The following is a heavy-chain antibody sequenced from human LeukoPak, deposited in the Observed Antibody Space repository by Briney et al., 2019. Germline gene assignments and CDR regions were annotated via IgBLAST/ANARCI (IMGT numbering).Heavy chain of an antibody. V-gene: IGHV3-30*03. CDR1: GFNFNMYA. J-gene: IGHJ4*01. D-gene: IGHD3-9*01. CDR2: ISYDGKYK. Sequence: PGGPLRLSCAASGFNFNMYATHWVRHAPGKGLEWLGVISYDGKYKHSTDSVKGRLTISRDNSKDTAFLQLNTLGPEDTALYYCAGGYTFGWFYFEYWGHGTLVTVSS. CDR3: AGGYTFGWFYFEY.